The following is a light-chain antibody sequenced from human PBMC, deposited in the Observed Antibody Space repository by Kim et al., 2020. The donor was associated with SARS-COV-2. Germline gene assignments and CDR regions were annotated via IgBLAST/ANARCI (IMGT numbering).Light chain of an antibody. Sequence: SVALGQTARISCGGNHIGVKNVHWYQQKPGQAPVLVISRDKKRPSGIPERFSGSNSGNTATLTISRAQAGDEADYYCQVWDSSSYVFGTGTKVTVL. CDR2: RDK. CDR3: QVWDSSSYV. V-gene: IGLV3-9*01. CDR1: HIGVKN. J-gene: IGLJ1*01.